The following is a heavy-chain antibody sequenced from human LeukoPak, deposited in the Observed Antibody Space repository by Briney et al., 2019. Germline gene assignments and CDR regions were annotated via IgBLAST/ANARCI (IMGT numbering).Heavy chain of an antibody. CDR2: VSAYNGNT. J-gene: IGHJ3*01. Sequence: ASVKVSCKTSGYSFSTYGISWVRRAPGQGLEWMGWVSAYNGNTNYAQKFQGRVTMTTDTSTSTAHLEMRSLRPDDTAVYYCARETIEAFDVWGQGTMITVSS. V-gene: IGHV1-18*01. D-gene: IGHD4/OR15-4a*01. CDR1: GYSFSTYG. CDR3: ARETIEAFDV.